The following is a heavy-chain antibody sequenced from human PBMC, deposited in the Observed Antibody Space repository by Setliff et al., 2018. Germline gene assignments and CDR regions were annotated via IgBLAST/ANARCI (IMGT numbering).Heavy chain of an antibody. CDR1: GGSLSTYY. V-gene: IGHV4-59*08. CDR2: VYYNGAA. CDR3: ARGMRDGYRSFHY. D-gene: IGHD5-12*01. J-gene: IGHJ4*02. Sequence: SETLSLTCTVSGGSLSTYYWSWIRQSPGGGLEYIGYVYYNGAADYSPSLKSRVTLSVDTSKNQFSLKLTSVIAADTAVYYCARGMRDGYRSFHYWGQGTLVTVSS.